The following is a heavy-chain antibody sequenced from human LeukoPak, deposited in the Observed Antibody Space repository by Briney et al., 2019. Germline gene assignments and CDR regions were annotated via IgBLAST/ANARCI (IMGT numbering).Heavy chain of an antibody. V-gene: IGHV4-30-2*01. J-gene: IGHJ4*02. Sequence: SETLSLTCTASGASISSGGYYWSWIRQPPGKGLEWIGYIYHSGSTYYNPSLKSRVTISVDGSKNQFSLKLSSVTAADTALYYCASAASGRPFDYWGQGTLVTVSS. D-gene: IGHD5-12*01. CDR1: GASISSGGYY. CDR2: IYHSGST. CDR3: ASAASGRPFDY.